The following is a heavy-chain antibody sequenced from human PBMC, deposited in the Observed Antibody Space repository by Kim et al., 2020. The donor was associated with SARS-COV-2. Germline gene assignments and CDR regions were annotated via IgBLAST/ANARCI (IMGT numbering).Heavy chain of an antibody. Sequence: GGSLRLSCAASGFTFSSYEMNWVRQAPGKGLEWVSYISSSGSTIYYADSVKDRFTISRDNAKNSLYLQMNSLRAEDTAVYYCARVQEYDILTGYRPDAFDIWGQGTMVTVSS. CDR1: GFTFSSYE. J-gene: IGHJ3*02. V-gene: IGHV3-48*03. D-gene: IGHD3-9*01. CDR3: ARVQEYDILTGYRPDAFDI. CDR2: ISSSGSTI.